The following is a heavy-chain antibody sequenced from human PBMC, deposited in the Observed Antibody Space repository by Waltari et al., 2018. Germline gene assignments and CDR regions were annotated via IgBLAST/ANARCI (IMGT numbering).Heavy chain of an antibody. J-gene: IGHJ4*02. Sequence: EVQLVESGGGLVQPGGSLRLSCAASCFTFSSYWMSCVRQAPGKGVEWVANIKQDGSEKYYVDSVKGRFTISRDNAKNSLYLQMNSLRAEDTAVYYCARDLGGRDYWGQGTLVTVSS. CDR1: CFTFSSYW. CDR3: ARDLGGRDY. D-gene: IGHD1-26*01. CDR2: IKQDGSEK. V-gene: IGHV3-7*01.